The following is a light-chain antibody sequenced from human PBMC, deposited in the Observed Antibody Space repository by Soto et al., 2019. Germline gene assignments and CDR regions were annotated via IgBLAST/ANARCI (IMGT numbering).Light chain of an antibody. J-gene: IGLJ3*02. CDR3: SSYTSSSTPWV. V-gene: IGLV2-14*01. CDR1: SSDVGGYNY. Sequence: QSVLTQPASVSGSPGQSITISCTGTSSDVGGYNYVSWYQQHPGKAPKLMIYDVISRPSGVSNRFSGTKSGNTASLTISGVQAEDEADYYCSSYTSSSTPWVFGGGTKLTVL. CDR2: DVI.